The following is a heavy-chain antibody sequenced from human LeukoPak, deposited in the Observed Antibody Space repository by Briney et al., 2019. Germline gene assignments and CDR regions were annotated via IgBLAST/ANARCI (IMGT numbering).Heavy chain of an antibody. V-gene: IGHV1-8*01. CDR1: GYTFTSYD. CDR2: MNPNSGNT. CDR3: ARLNYYDSSGYYSPADY. Sequence: ASVKVSCKASGYTFTSYDINWARQATGQGLEWMGWMNPNSGNTGYAQKFQGRVTMTRNTSISTAYMELSSLRSEDTAVYYCARLNYYDSSGYYSPADYWGQGTLVTVSS. D-gene: IGHD3-22*01. J-gene: IGHJ4*02.